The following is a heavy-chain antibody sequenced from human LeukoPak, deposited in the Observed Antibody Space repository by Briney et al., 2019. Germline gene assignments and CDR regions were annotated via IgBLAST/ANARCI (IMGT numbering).Heavy chain of an antibody. V-gene: IGHV4-59*11. Sequence: SETLSLTCTVSGGSISSHYWSWIRQAPGKGLEWIGHINYSGSTNYNPSLKSRVTISVDMSKNQFSLKLSSVTAADTAVYYCAREAYYDFWSGSLVRYYYMDVWGKGTTVTVSS. J-gene: IGHJ6*03. D-gene: IGHD3-3*01. CDR3: AREAYYDFWSGSLVRYYYMDV. CDR2: INYSGST. CDR1: GGSISSHY.